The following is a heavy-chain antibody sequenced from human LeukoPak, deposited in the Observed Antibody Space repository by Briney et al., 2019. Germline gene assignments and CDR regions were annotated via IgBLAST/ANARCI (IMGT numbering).Heavy chain of an antibody. CDR1: GFTFSSYW. J-gene: IGHJ6*03. CDR3: ARGRTPYCGGDCYSYYYYMDV. V-gene: IGHV3-7*01. Sequence: GGSPRLSCAASGFTFSSYWMSWVRQAPGKGLEWVANIKQDGSEKYYVDSVKGRFTISGDNAKNSLYLQMNSLRAEDTAVYYCARGRTPYCGGDCYSYYYYMDVWGKGTTVTVSS. D-gene: IGHD2-21*01. CDR2: IKQDGSEK.